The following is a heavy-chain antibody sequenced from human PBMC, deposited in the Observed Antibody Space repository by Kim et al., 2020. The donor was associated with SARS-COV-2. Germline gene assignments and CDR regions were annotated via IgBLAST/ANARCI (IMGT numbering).Heavy chain of an antibody. CDR1: GLTFSNAW. Sequence: GGSLRLSCAASGLTFSNAWMSWVRQAPGKGLEWVGRIKSKTDGGATDYGAPVKGRFTISRDDSKNTLYLQMNSLKTEDTAVYYCTTDLRYCTNTNCYEVDYWGQRTRVTVSS. CDR3: TTDLRYCTNTNCYEVDY. D-gene: IGHD2-2*01. V-gene: IGHV3-15*01. CDR2: IKSKTDGGAT. J-gene: IGHJ4*02.